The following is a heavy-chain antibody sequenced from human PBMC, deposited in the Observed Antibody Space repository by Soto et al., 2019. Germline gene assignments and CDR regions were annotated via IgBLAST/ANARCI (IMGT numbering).Heavy chain of an antibody. CDR2: ISGSGGST. D-gene: IGHD5-12*01. Sequence: GGSLRLSGAASGFSFSSYAMDWVRQAPGKGLEWVSAISGSGGSTYYADSVKGRFTISRDNSKSTVYLQMNSLRAEDTAVYYCARQSLLRGYSGFDSGLNYWGQGTLVTVSS. V-gene: IGHV3-23*01. CDR3: ARQSLLRGYSGFDSGLNY. CDR1: GFSFSSYA. J-gene: IGHJ4*02.